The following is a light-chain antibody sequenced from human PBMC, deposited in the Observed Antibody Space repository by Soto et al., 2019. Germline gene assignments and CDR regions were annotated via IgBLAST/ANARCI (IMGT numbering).Light chain of an antibody. Sequence: EIAMTHSPATLSVSPGERATLSCRASQSVSSKLAWYQQKPGQAPRLLIYDASTRATGIPARFSGSGSGTEFTLTISSLQSEDFAVYYCQQFNNWPRTFGQGTKVEIK. CDR1: QSVSSK. V-gene: IGKV3-15*01. J-gene: IGKJ1*01. CDR2: DAS. CDR3: QQFNNWPRT.